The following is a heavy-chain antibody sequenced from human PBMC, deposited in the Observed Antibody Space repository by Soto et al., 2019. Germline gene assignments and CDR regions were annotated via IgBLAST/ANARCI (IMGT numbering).Heavy chain of an antibody. CDR1: GSSISSGGYY. CDR3: ARGPYSGYDYYYYGMDV. J-gene: IGHJ6*02. CDR2: IYYSGST. D-gene: IGHD5-12*01. Sequence: SETLSLTCTVSGSSISSGGYYWSWIRQHPGKGLEWIGYIYYSGSTYYNPSLKSRVTISVDTSKNQFSLKLSSVTAADTAVYYCARGPYSGYDYYYYGMDVWGQGTTVTVSS. V-gene: IGHV4-31*03.